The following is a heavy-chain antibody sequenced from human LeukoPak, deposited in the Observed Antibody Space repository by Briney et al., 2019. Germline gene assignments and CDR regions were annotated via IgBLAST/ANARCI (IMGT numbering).Heavy chain of an antibody. CDR3: ARLFGGVTTFDY. J-gene: IGHJ4*02. CDR1: GFTFSSYE. D-gene: IGHD2-8*02. CDR2: ISSSGSTI. V-gene: IGHV3-48*03. Sequence: GGSLRLSCAASGFTFSSYEMNWVRQAPGKGLEWVSYISSSGSTIYYADSVKGRFTISRDNARNSLYMQMNSLRVEDTAVYYCARLFGGVTTFDYWGQGALVTVSS.